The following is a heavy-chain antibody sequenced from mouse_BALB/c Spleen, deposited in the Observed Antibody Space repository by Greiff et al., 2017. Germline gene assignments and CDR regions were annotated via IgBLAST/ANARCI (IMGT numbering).Heavy chain of an antibody. V-gene: IGHV5-17*02. J-gene: IGHJ3*01. CDR1: GFTFSSFG. D-gene: IGHD1-1*02. CDR3: ARSVEPGGAWFAY. CDR2: ISSGSSTI. Sequence: EVKLVESGGGLVQPGGSRKLSCAASGFTFSSFGMHWVRQAPEKGLEWVAYISSGSSTIYYADTVKGRFTISRDNPKNTLFLQMTSLRSEDTAMYYCARSVEPGGAWFAYWGQGTLVTVSA.